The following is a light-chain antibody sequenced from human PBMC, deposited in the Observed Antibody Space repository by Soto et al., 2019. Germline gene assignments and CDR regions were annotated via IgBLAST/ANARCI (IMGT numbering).Light chain of an antibody. CDR1: QSISDW. J-gene: IGKJ2*01. Sequence: DIQMTQSPSTLSASVGDRVTITCRASQSISDWLAWYQQIPGRAPKLLIYDASTLQSGVPSRFSGSGSGTEFMLIISSLQPDDSATYYCQEYKSATFGKGTKLQIK. V-gene: IGKV1-5*01. CDR3: QEYKSAT. CDR2: DAS.